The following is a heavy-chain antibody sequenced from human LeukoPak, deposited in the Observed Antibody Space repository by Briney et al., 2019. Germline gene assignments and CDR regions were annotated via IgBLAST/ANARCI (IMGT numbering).Heavy chain of an antibody. J-gene: IGHJ4*02. CDR2: IYYSGST. CDR1: GGSISSSSYY. D-gene: IGHD3-10*01. CDR3: ARPYGSGSYYSPFDY. V-gene: IGHV4-39*01. Sequence: PSETLSLTCTVSGGSISSSSYYWGWIRQPPGKGLEWIGSIYYSGSTYYNPSLKSRVTISVDTSKNQFSLKLSSVTVADTAVYYCARPYGSGSYYSPFDYWGQGTLVTVSS.